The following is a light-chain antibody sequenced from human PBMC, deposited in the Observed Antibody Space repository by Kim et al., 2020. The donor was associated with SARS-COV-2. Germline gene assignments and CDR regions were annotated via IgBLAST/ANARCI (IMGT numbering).Light chain of an antibody. Sequence: GQRVTSSCPGSTSNIGAGYNVHWYQQLPGTAPKLLIYGNNNRPSGVPDRFSGSNSGPSASLAITGLQAADEADYYCQSFDSSLREVFGGGTQLTVL. CDR2: GNN. CDR3: QSFDSSLREV. CDR1: TSNIGAGYN. J-gene: IGLJ2*01. V-gene: IGLV1-40*01.